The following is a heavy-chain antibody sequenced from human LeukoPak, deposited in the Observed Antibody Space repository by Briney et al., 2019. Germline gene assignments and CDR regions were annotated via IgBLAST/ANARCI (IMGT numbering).Heavy chain of an antibody. J-gene: IGHJ4*02. CDR3: ATNPGDTEGFDY. V-gene: IGHV1-69*13. CDR2: IIPIFGTA. D-gene: IGHD3-16*01. Sequence: ASVKVSCKASGGTFGSYAISWVRQAPGQGLEWMGGIIPIFGTANYAQKFQGRVTITADESTSTAYMELSSLRSEDTAVYYCATNPGDTEGFDYWGQGTLVTVSS. CDR1: GGTFGSYA.